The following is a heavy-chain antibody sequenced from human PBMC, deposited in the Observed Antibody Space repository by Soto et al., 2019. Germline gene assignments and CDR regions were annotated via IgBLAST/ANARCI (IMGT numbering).Heavy chain of an antibody. CDR1: GFTFYSYA. D-gene: IGHD1-20*01. J-gene: IGHJ3*02. CDR2: IGSVGGDT. Sequence: GGSLRLSCAASGFTFYSYAMSWVRQAPGKGLEWVSTIGSVGGDTYYADSVKGRFTISGDDSKNTLLLQMNSLRAEDTAVYYCVKDRMAYNSVWDTFDIWGQGTMVTVSS. V-gene: IGHV3-23*01. CDR3: VKDRMAYNSVWDTFDI.